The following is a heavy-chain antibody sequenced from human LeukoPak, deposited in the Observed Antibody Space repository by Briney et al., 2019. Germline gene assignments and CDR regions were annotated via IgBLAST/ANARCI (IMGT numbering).Heavy chain of an antibody. V-gene: IGHV4-34*01. CDR3: ARGRQNDY. Sequence: SETLSLTCAVSGGSFSGYYWSWIRQPPGKGLEWIGEINHSGSTNYNPSLKSRVTISVDTSKNQFSLKLSSVTVADTAVYYCARGRQNDYWGQGTLVTVSS. CDR1: GGSFSGYY. CDR2: INHSGST. J-gene: IGHJ4*02.